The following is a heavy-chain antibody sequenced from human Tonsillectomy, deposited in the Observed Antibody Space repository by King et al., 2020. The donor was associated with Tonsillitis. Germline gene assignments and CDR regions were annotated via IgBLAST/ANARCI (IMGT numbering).Heavy chain of an antibody. CDR1: GFTFSSYW. D-gene: IGHD2-21*02. Sequence: VQLVESGGGLVQPGGSLRLSCAASGFTFSSYWMHWVRQAPGKGLVWVSRINSDRSSTSYVDSVKGRFTISRDNAKSTLYLQMNSLRAEDTAVYYCARVYCGGDCSAPYYYYYGMDVWGQGTTVTVSS. CDR3: ARVYCGGDCSAPYYYYYGMDV. J-gene: IGHJ6*02. CDR2: INSDRSST. V-gene: IGHV3-74*01.